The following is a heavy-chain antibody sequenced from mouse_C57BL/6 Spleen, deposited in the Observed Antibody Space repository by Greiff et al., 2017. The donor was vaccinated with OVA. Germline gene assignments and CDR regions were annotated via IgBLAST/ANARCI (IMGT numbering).Heavy chain of an antibody. CDR1: GFNIKDDY. J-gene: IGHJ3*01. V-gene: IGHV14-4*01. D-gene: IGHD2-1*01. CDR3: TTPLLSWFAY. Sequence: EVQGVESGAELVRPGASVKLSCTASGFNIKDDYMHWVKQRPEQGLEWIGWIDPENGDTEYASKFQGKATITADTSSNTAYLQLSSLTSEDTAVYYCTTPLLSWFAYWGQGTLVTVSA. CDR2: IDPENGDT.